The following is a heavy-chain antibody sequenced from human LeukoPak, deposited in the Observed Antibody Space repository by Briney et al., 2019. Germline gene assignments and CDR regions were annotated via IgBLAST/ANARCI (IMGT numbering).Heavy chain of an antibody. CDR3: ARAGYSSSWYHYYYYYYYMDV. CDR1: GFTFSSYS. D-gene: IGHD6-13*01. V-gene: IGHV3-21*01. CDR2: ISSSSSYI. J-gene: IGHJ6*03. Sequence: GGSLRLSCAASGFTFSSYSMNWVRQAPGKGLEWVSSISSSSSYIYYADSVKGRFTISRDNAKNSLYLQMNSLRAEDTAVYYCARAGYSSSWYHYYYYYYYMDVWGKGTTVTVSS.